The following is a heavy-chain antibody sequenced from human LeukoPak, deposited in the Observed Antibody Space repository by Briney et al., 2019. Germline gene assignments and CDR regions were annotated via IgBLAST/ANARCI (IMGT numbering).Heavy chain of an antibody. J-gene: IGHJ5*02. CDR1: GYTFTSYG. Sequence: ASVKVSCKASGYTFTSYGMTWVRQAPGQGLEWMGWISANNGNTNYAQKFQGRVTMHTDTSTTTAYMELRSLRSDDTAVYYCARGRGDYYGTSGNWFDPWGQGALVTVSS. CDR2: ISANNGNT. V-gene: IGHV1-18*01. D-gene: IGHD3-22*01. CDR3: ARGRGDYYGTSGNWFDP.